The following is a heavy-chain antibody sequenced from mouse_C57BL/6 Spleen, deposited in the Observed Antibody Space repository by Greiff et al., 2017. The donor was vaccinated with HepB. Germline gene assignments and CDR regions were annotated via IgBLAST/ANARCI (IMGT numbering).Heavy chain of an antibody. V-gene: IGHV7-3*01. Sequence: EVQRVESGGGLVQPGGSLSLSCAASGFTFTDYYMSWVRQPPGKALEWLGFIRNKANGYTTEYSASVKGRFTISRDNSQSILYLQMNALRAEDSATYYCARSSYYGNYGGYAMDYWGQGTSVTVSS. CDR1: GFTFTDYY. CDR2: IRNKANGYTT. D-gene: IGHD2-10*01. CDR3: ARSSYYGNYGGYAMDY. J-gene: IGHJ4*01.